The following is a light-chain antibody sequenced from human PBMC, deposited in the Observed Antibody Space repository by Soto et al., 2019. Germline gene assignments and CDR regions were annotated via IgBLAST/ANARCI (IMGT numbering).Light chain of an antibody. CDR3: QQYSTPRLT. CDR2: GAS. V-gene: IGKV3-20*01. J-gene: IGKJ4*01. Sequence: EIVLTQSPGTLSLSPGERATLSCRASQSVTSSYLAWYQQKPGQAPRLLISGASSRATGIPDRFSGSGSGKDFTLTISRLEPEDFAVYYCQQYSTPRLTFGGGTKVEIK. CDR1: QSVTSSY.